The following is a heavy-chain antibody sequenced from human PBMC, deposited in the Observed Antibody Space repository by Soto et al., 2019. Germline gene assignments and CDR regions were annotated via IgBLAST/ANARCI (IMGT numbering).Heavy chain of an antibody. CDR2: IYYSGST. V-gene: IGHV4-39*01. J-gene: IGHJ4*02. D-gene: IGHD2-2*01. Sequence: SETLSLTCTVSGGSISSYYWGWIRQPPGKGLEWIGSIYYSGSTYYNPSLKSRVTISVDTSKNQFSLKLSSVTAADTAVYYCARHDTVVPAAPPDYWGQGTLVTVSS. CDR1: GGSISSYY. CDR3: ARHDTVVPAAPPDY.